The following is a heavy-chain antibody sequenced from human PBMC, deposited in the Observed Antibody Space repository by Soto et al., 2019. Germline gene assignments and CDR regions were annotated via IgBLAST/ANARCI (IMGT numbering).Heavy chain of an antibody. CDR1: GASFRSYA. J-gene: IGHJ5*02. CDR2: IIPIFVTP. Sequence: GASVKVSWKASGASFRSYAISWLRQAPGQGHEWXGGIIPIFVTPTYTQHFQTSVTIDADESTSTAYMEMRSPRSEDTALYYCASLGGTYYDSLTGYYKGNWFDPWGQGTLVTVS. V-gene: IGHV1-69*13. D-gene: IGHD3-9*01. CDR3: ASLGGTYYDSLTGYYKGNWFDP.